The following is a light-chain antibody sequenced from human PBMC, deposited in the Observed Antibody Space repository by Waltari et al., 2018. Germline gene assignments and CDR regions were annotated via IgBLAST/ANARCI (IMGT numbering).Light chain of an antibody. CDR1: SSDIGNYNR. CDR2: DVS. CDR3: TSYASSSTFGV. J-gene: IGLJ2*01. V-gene: IGLV2-18*02. Sequence: QAALTQSPSVSGSPGQSVTISCTGTSSDIGNYNRVSWYQQHPGKAPKLVIYDVSNRPSGVSDRFSGPKSGNTASLIISGLQAEDEADYYCTSYASSSTFGVFGGGTRLTVL.